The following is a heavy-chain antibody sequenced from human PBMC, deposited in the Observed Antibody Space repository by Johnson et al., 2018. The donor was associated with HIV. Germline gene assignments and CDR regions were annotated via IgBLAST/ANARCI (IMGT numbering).Heavy chain of an antibody. CDR2: ISSSGSTI. Sequence: VQLVESGGGVVQPGKSLRLSCAASGFTFSSYAIHWVRQAPGKGLEWVSYISSSGSTIYYADSVKGRFTISRDNAKNSLYLQMNSLRAEDTALYYCARDRAGFDSWGQGTMVTVSS. V-gene: IGHV3-48*04. CDR3: ARDRAGFDS. D-gene: IGHD6-19*01. J-gene: IGHJ3*02. CDR1: GFTFSSYA.